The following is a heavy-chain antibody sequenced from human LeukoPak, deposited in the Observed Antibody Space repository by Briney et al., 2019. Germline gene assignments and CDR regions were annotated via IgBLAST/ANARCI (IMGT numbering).Heavy chain of an antibody. CDR3: ARAGNGYYMDYFDY. CDR2: MNPNSGET. J-gene: IGHJ4*02. CDR1: GYTFTSYD. D-gene: IGHD3-3*01. Sequence: ASVKVSCKTSGYTFTSYDFNWVRQATGQGLEWMGWMNPNSGETVYAQKFQGRVTMTRDSSISTAYMELSSLRSEDTAVYYCARAGNGYYMDYFDYWGQGTLVTVSS. V-gene: IGHV1-8*01.